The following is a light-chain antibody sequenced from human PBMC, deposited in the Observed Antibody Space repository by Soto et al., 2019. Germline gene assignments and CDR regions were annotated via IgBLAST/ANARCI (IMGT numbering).Light chain of an antibody. CDR2: YDD. V-gene: IGLV1-36*01. J-gene: IGLJ3*02. Sequence: QSVLTQPPSVSEAPRQRVTISCFGSSSNIGKNAVNWYQQFPGKAPKLLIYYDDLLPSGVSDRFSGPKSGTSASLAISGLQSEDEADYYCATWDDKLNGWLFGGGTKLTVL. CDR1: SSNIGKNA. CDR3: ATWDDKLNGWL.